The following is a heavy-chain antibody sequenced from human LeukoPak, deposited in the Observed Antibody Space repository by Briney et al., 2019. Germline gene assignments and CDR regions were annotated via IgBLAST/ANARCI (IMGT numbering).Heavy chain of an antibody. CDR3: ARGGSDTAMAHDY. J-gene: IGHJ4*02. CDR2: TNRGGSRT. CDR1: GFTFSSYA. D-gene: IGHD5-18*01. Sequence: GGSLRLSCAASGFTFSSYAMSWVRQAPGKGLMWVSRTNRGGSRTDYADSVKGRFTISRDDAKNTLYLQLNSLRAEDTAVYFCARGGSDTAMAHDYWGQGTLVTVSS. V-gene: IGHV3-74*01.